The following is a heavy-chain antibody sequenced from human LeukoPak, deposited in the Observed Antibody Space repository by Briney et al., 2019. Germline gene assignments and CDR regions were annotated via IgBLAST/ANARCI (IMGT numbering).Heavy chain of an antibody. CDR1: GGSISSSY. D-gene: IGHD2-21*01. CDR3: ARVNGVAVAPYYYYYGLDV. V-gene: IGHV4-59*01. J-gene: IGHJ6*02. Sequence: SETLSLTCTVSGGSISSSYWSWIRQPPGKGLEWIGYISYSGSTNYSPSLKSRVTISVDTSKNQFSLRLNSVTAADTAIYYCARVNGVAVAPYYYYYGLDVWGPGTTVIVSS. CDR2: ISYSGST.